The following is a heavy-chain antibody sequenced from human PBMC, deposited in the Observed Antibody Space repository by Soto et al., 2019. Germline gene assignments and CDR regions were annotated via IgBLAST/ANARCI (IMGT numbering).Heavy chain of an antibody. CDR2: VYYSGGA. J-gene: IGHJ6*02. CDR3: TRDGDGRMTTNPYYYYGMDV. Sequence: SETLSLTCTVSGGSISGYYWSWIRQPPGKGLEWIGNVYYSGGAKYNPSVKRRVSISVDTSKNQFSLNLSSVTAADTAVYYCTRDGDGRMTTNPYYYYGMDVWGPGSTVTVSS. CDR1: GGSISGYY. V-gene: IGHV4-59*01. D-gene: IGHD2-21*02.